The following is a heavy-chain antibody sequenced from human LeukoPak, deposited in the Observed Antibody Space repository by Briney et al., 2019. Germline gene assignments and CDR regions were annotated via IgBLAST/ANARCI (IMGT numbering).Heavy chain of an antibody. D-gene: IGHD3-10*01. Sequence: SETLSLTCAVSGGSISSSNWWSWVRQPPGKGLEWVGEVHHSGGTNYNPSLKSRVTISADRSINRFSLSLTSVTAADTAVFYCARGEEYGSGTVHFDYWGQGILVTVSS. J-gene: IGHJ4*02. CDR3: ARGEEYGSGTVHFDY. CDR2: VHHSGGT. CDR1: GGSISSSNW. V-gene: IGHV4-4*02.